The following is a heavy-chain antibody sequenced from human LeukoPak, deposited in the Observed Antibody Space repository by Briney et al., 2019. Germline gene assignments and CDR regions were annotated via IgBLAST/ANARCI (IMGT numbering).Heavy chain of an antibody. D-gene: IGHD3-10*01. CDR1: GFTFSDYY. CDR3: ARGFRGAARLPVSEEYFQH. V-gene: IGHV3-11*06. J-gene: IGHJ1*01. CDR2: ISSSSSYT. Sequence: GGSLRLSCAASGFTFSDYYMSWIRQAPGKGLEWVSYISSSSSYTNYADSVKGRFTISRDNAKNSLYLQMNSLRAEDTAVYYCARGFRGAARLPVSEEYFQHWGQGTLVTVSS.